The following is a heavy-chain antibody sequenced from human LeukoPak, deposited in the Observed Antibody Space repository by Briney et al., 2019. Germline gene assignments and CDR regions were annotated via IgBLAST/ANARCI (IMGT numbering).Heavy chain of an antibody. J-gene: IGHJ4*02. CDR2: ISGSGGST. Sequence: PGGSLRLSCSASGFTFGDYAMSWVRQAPGKGLEWVSAISGSGGSTYYADSVKGRFTISRDNSKNTLYLQMNSLRAEDTAVYYCAKRDSNLHYYDSSGYPSWGQGTLVTVSS. V-gene: IGHV3-23*01. D-gene: IGHD3-22*01. CDR1: GFTFGDYA. CDR3: AKRDSNLHYYDSSGYPS.